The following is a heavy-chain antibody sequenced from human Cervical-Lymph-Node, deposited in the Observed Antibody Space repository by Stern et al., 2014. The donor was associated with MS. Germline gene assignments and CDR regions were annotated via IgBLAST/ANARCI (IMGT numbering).Heavy chain of an antibody. CDR2: MNPDSGDT. V-gene: IGHV1-8*01. Sequence: DQLVESGAEVEQPGASVKVSCRASGYTFTRYDIHWVRRASGQGLEWMGWMNPDSGDTGIAQKFQARVTMTRDTSISTAYLELHSLKSEDTAVYYCTRGPRTWGRGTLVTVSS. CDR1: GYTFTRYD. D-gene: IGHD1-7*01. CDR3: TRGPRT. J-gene: IGHJ4*02.